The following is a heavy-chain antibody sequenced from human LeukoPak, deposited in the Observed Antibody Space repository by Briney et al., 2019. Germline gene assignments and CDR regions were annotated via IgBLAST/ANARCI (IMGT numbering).Heavy chain of an antibody. J-gene: IGHJ3*02. CDR1: GGSISSYY. CDR2: IYYSGST. CDR3: ARHKYYYDSSGYLPAFDI. D-gene: IGHD3-22*01. V-gene: IGHV4-59*08. Sequence: SSETLSLTCTVSGGSISSYYWSWIRQPPGKGLEWIGYIYYSGSTNYNPSLKSRVTISVDTSKNQFSLKLSSVTAADTAVYYCARHKYYYDSSGYLPAFDIWGQGTMVTVSS.